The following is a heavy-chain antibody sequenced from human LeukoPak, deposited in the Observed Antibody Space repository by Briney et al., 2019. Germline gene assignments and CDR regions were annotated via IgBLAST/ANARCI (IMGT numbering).Heavy chain of an antibody. V-gene: IGHV4-61*02. CDR1: GGSISSGSYD. J-gene: IGHJ6*03. Sequence: PAETLSLTCTVAGGSISSGSYDWGWIREPAGKGREWIGRMYTSGSTNYNPSLRSRVTISVDTSKNQFSLKLSSVTAADTAVYYCACHPDIVATPYYYYYYMDVWGKGTTVTVSS. CDR2: MYTSGST. CDR3: ACHPDIVATPYYYYYYMDV. D-gene: IGHD5-12*01.